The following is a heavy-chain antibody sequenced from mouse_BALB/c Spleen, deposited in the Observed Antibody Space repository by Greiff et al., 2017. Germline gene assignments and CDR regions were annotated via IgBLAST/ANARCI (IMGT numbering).Heavy chain of an antibody. CDR2: FYPGSGSI. V-gene: IGHV1-62-2*01. CDR3: TRNEALDSSFYGYTMDY. Sequence: VQLQQSGAGLVKPGASVKLSCKASGYTFTEYIIYWVKQRSGRGLEWIGWFYPGSGSIKYNEKFKDKATLTADKSSSTVYMELSRLTSEDSAVYFCTRNEALDSSFYGYTMDYWGQGTSVTVSS. J-gene: IGHJ4*01. D-gene: IGHD3-2*01. CDR1: GYTFTEYI.